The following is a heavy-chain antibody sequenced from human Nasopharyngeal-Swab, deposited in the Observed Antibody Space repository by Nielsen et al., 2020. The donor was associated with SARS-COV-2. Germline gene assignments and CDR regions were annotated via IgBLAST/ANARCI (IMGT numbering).Heavy chain of an antibody. J-gene: IGHJ4*02. CDR3: VRSSSWYYFDY. V-gene: IGHV4-39*01. CDR2: IYYNGNT. Sequence: SETLSLTCTVSGDSIPYSTFYWGWLPQPPGKGLEWVGNIYYNGNTYQNPSLKSRLTISVDKSKNQFSLQLSSVTAADTAVYYCVRSSSWYYFDYWAQGTQVTVSS. CDR1: GDSIPYSTFY. D-gene: IGHD6-13*01.